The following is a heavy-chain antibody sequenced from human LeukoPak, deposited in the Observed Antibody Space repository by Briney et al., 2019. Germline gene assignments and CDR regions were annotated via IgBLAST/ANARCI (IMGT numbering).Heavy chain of an antibody. CDR1: GFTFSNAW. D-gene: IGHD1-7*01. Sequence: PGGPLRLSCAASGFTFSNAWMGWVRQAPGKGLEWVANIKQDGNKKYYVDSVKGRFTISRDNAKNSLYLQMNSLRVEDTAVYYCARDGDYDWNYRSGFDYWGQGTLVAVSS. CDR2: IKQDGNKK. V-gene: IGHV3-7*01. CDR3: ARDGDYDWNYRSGFDY. J-gene: IGHJ4*02.